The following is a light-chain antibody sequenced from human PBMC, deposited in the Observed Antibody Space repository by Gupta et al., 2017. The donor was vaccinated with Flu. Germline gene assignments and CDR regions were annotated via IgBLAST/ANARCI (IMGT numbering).Light chain of an antibody. CDR1: QSLVHRNGNTY. V-gene: IGKV2-30*02. J-gene: IGKJ1*01. Sequence: DVVITQSPLSLPVTLGQPASISCRSSQSLVHRNGNTYLTWFQQRPGQSPRRLIYRVSNRDSGVPDRFSGSGSGTDFTLNSSRVEAEDVGIYYCMQGTHWPTFGQGTKVEIK. CDR2: RVS. CDR3: MQGTHWPT.